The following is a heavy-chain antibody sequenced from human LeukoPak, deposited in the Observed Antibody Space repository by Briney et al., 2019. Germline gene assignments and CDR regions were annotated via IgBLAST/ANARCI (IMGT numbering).Heavy chain of an antibody. CDR1: GCSISSGSYY. D-gene: IGHD2-21*02. CDR2: SYTSGIT. V-gene: IGHV4-61*02. Sequence: SETLSLTCTVSGCSISSGSYYWSWIRQPAGKGLDWIMRSYTSGITNYNPSLKSRVTISVEKSKNQFSLKLSSVTAADTAVYYCARDHCGGDCYSNWFDPWGQGTLVTVSS. CDR3: ARDHCGGDCYSNWFDP. J-gene: IGHJ5*02.